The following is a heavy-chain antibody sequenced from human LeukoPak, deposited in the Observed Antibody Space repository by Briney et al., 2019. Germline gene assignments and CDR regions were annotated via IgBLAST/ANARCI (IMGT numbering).Heavy chain of an antibody. CDR2: ISVNGGTT. CDR1: GFTFSSYA. D-gene: IGHD5-24*01. Sequence: GGSLRLSCAASGFTFSSYAMTWVRQAPGKGLEWVSFISVNGGTTYYADSVKGRFTISRDSSKNTLYLQMNSLRAEDTAVYYCARDSRRRWLQLNAGHSSYFDYWGQGTLVTVSS. V-gene: IGHV3-23*01. J-gene: IGHJ4*02. CDR3: ARDSRRRWLQLNAGHSSYFDY.